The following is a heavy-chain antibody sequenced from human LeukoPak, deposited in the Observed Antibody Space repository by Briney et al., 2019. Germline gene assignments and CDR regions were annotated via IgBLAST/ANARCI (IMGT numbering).Heavy chain of an antibody. D-gene: IGHD3-3*01. CDR3: VARTWSGSPFPFDS. V-gene: IGHV3-23*01. J-gene: IGHJ4*02. CDR1: GASDFTFINYA. CDR2: LSGRSGATT. Sequence: GGSLRLSCAASGASDFTFINYAMGWVRQAPGQGLEWVSALSGRSGATTFYADSVKGRFTTSRDNPENMLYLQMNSLRVEDTAVYFCVARTWSGSPFPFDSWGQGTLVTVTS.